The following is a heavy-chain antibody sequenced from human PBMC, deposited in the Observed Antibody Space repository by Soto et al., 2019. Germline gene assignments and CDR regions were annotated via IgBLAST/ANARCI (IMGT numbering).Heavy chain of an antibody. CDR1: GGSISSGGYS. CDR2: IYYSGST. Sequence: TLSLTCAVSGGSISSGGYSWSWIRQQPGKGLEWIGSIYYSGSTYYNPSLKSRVTISVDTSKNQFSLKLSSVTAADTAVYYCARDTTMIAGFDPWGQGTLVTVSS. D-gene: IGHD3-22*01. V-gene: IGHV4-30-2*03. J-gene: IGHJ5*02. CDR3: ARDTTMIAGFDP.